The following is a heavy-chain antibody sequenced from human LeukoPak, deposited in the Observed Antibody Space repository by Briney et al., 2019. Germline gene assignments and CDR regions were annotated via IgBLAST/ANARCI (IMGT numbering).Heavy chain of an antibody. D-gene: IGHD3-9*01. CDR1: GVSFSGYY. CDR3: ARSRGYDILTGYWNYYFHY. V-gene: IGHV4-34*01. J-gene: IGHJ4*02. CDR2: INHSGST. Sequence: ASETLSLTCVVYGVSFSGYYWSWIRQPPGKGLEWIGEINHSGSTNYNPSLKSRVTISVDTPKNQFSLKLSSVTAADTAVYYCARSRGYDILTGYWNYYFHYWGQGTLVTVSS.